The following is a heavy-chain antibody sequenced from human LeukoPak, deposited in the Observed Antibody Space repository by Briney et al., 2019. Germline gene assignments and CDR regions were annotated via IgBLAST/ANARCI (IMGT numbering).Heavy chain of an antibody. V-gene: IGHV4-34*01. CDR2: INHSGST. Sequence: SETLSLTCAVYGGSFSGYYWSWIRQPPGKGLEWIGEINHSGSTNYNPSLKSRVTISVDTSKNQFSLKLSSVTAADTAVYYCARGRGQALYYYHGMDVWGQGTTVTVSS. CDR3: ARGRGQALYYYHGMDV. CDR1: GGSFSGYY. J-gene: IGHJ6*02. D-gene: IGHD3-10*01.